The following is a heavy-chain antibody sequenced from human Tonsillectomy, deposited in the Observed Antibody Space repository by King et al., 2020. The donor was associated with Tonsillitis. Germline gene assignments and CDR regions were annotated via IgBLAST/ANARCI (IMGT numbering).Heavy chain of an antibody. V-gene: IGHV3-23*04. CDR2: IIGSSYST. CDR3: VKLPHSSGWSSPFDY. CDR1: GFTFSSYA. J-gene: IGHJ4*02. Sequence: VQLVESGGGLVQPGGSLRLSCAASGFTFSSYAMGWVRQAPGKGLEWVSTIIGSSYSTYYPDSVKGRFTISRDNSNHTLYLQMHSLRPEDTALYYCVKLPHSSGWSSPFDYWGQGTLVTVSS. D-gene: IGHD6-19*01.